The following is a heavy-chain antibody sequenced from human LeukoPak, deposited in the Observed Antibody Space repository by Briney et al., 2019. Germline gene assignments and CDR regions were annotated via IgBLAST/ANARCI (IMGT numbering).Heavy chain of an antibody. V-gene: IGHV3-43*02. Sequence: PGGSLRLSCVVSGLTFADYAMHWVRQPPGKGLEWVSLISADGGTTFSADSVKGRFTIARDNSKNSLYLQMNSLRSEDTAMYFCAKESGKFDYWGQGTLVAVST. J-gene: IGHJ4*02. CDR1: GLTFADYA. CDR3: AKESGKFDY. CDR2: ISADGGTT.